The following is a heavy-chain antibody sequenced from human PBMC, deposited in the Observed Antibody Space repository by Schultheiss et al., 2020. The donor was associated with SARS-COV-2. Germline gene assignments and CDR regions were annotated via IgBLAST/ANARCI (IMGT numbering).Heavy chain of an antibody. Sequence: GGSLRLSCTASGFTFSSYAMHWVRQAPGKGLEWVSGISWNSGSIGYADSVKGRFTISRDNAKNSLYLQMNSLRAEDTALYYCAKDTTTYYYGSGSYKDYWGQGTLVTVSS. J-gene: IGHJ4*02. CDR3: AKDTTTYYYGSGSYKDY. CDR2: ISWNSGSI. CDR1: GFTFSSYA. V-gene: IGHV3-9*01. D-gene: IGHD3-10*01.